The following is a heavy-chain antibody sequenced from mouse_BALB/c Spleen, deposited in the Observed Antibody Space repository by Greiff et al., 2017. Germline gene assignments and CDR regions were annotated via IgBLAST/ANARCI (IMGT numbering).Heavy chain of an antibody. D-gene: IGHD2-2*01. V-gene: IGHV5-6*01. Sequence: EVQLQESGGDLVKPGGSLKLSCAASGFTFSSYGMSWVRQTPDKRLEWVATISSGGSYTYYPDSVKGRFTISRDNAKNTLYLQMSSLKSEDTAMYYCARRAIYYGYDYAMDYWGQGTAVTVSS. J-gene: IGHJ4*01. CDR1: GFTFSSYG. CDR2: ISSGGSYT. CDR3: ARRAIYYGYDYAMDY.